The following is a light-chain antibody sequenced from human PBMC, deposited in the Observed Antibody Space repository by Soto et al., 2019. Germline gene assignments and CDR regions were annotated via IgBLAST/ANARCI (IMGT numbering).Light chain of an antibody. V-gene: IGLV1-44*01. Sequence: QSVLTQPPSASGTPGQGVTISCSGSSSNIVANTLSWYQHLPGTAPKLLISNTNQRPSGVPDRFSGSQSATSASLAISGLRSEDEDDYYCESWDDKLDGRYVFGTGTKLTVL. CDR2: NTN. CDR3: ESWDDKLDGRYV. J-gene: IGLJ1*01. CDR1: SSNIVANT.